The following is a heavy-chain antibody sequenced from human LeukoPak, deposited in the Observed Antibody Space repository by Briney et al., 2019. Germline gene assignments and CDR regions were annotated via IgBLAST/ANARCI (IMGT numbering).Heavy chain of an antibody. CDR3: ARGQGKYGSVDAFDI. V-gene: IGHV4-30-2*01. D-gene: IGHD3-10*01. CDR2: IYHSGST. Sequence: SETLSLTCTVSGGSISSGGYYWSWIRQPPGKGLEWIGYIYHSGSTYYNPSLKSRVTISVDRSKNQFSLKLSSVTAADTAVYYCARGQGKYGSVDAFDIWGQGTMVTVSS. CDR1: GGSISSGGYY. J-gene: IGHJ3*02.